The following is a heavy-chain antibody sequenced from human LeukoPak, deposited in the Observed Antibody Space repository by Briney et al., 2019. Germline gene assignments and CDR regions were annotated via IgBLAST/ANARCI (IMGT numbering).Heavy chain of an antibody. CDR1: GYTFTSYG. CDR3: ARLISGYSGYDSRVSDY. Sequence: GASVKVSCKASGYTFTSYGISWVRQAPGQGLEWMGWISAYNGNTNYAQKLQGRVTMTTDTSTSTAYMELRSLRSDDTAVYYCARLISGYSGYDSRVSDYWGQGTLVTVSS. D-gene: IGHD5-12*01. CDR2: ISAYNGNT. V-gene: IGHV1-18*01. J-gene: IGHJ4*02.